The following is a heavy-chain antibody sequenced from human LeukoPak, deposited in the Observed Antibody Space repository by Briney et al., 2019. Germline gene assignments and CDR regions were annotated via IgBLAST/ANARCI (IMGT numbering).Heavy chain of an antibody. CDR2: ISGSGTST. CDR3: AKGPMVRIDF. V-gene: IGHV3-23*01. J-gene: IGHJ4*02. D-gene: IGHD3-10*01. CDR1: GFTFSSYG. Sequence: GGTLRLSCAASGFTFSSYGMSWVRQAPVKGLEWVSGISGSGTSTYYADSVKGRFTISRDNSKNTLYLQMNSLRAEDTAVYYCAKGPMVRIDFRGQGTLVTVSS.